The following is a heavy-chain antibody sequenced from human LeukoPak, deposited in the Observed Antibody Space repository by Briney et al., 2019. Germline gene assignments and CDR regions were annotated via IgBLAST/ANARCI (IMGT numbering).Heavy chain of an antibody. CDR2: INSDGSST. V-gene: IGHV3-74*01. D-gene: IGHD6-25*01. CDR3: ARAATERYYYGMDV. CDR1: GFTFSSYW. J-gene: IGHJ6*01. Sequence: PGGSLRLSCAASGFTFSSYWMHWVRQAPGKGLVWVSRINSDGSSTNYADSVKGRFTISRDNAKNTLYLQMNSLRAEDTAVYYCARAATERYYYGMDVWGQGTTVSVFS.